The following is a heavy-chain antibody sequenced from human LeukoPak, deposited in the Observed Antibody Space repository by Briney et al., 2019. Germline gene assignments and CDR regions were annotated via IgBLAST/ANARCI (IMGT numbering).Heavy chain of an antibody. CDR1: GFTFSSYW. Sequence: GGSLRLSCAASGFTFSSYWMSWVRQAPGKGLEWVANIKQDGSEKYYVDSVKGRFTISRDNAKNSLYLQINSLRAEDTAVYYCARGGPYCSGGSCAVRYWGQGTLVTVSS. V-gene: IGHV3-7*03. J-gene: IGHJ4*02. CDR3: ARGGPYCSGGSCAVRY. D-gene: IGHD2-15*01. CDR2: IKQDGSEK.